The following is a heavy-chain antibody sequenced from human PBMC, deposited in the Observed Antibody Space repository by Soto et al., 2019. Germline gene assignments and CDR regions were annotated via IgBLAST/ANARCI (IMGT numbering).Heavy chain of an antibody. CDR1: GVPITTFY. CDR2: IYYGGST. J-gene: IGHJ6*02. D-gene: IGHD3-10*01. CDR3: ARGQLLHYQYGVDV. Sequence: QVQLQESGPALVRPSDSLALMCSVSGVPITTFYWSCIRQAPGKGLEYIGYIYYGGSTHYNPALKSRVNISVDTANNEFSLKLRSVTAADTAAYYCARGQLLHYQYGVDVWGQGTTVIV. V-gene: IGHV4-59*07.